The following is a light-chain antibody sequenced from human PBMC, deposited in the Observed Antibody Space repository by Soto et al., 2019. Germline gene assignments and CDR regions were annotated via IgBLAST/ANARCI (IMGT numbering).Light chain of an antibody. Sequence: QSVLTQPASASGSPGQSITISCTGSSSDVGGYNSVSWYQQHPGKVPKLVIYDVINRPSGISTRFSGSKSGNTASLTVSGLQADDEAHYYCSSYTSISASVTFGGGTKLTVL. CDR1: SSDVGGYNS. V-gene: IGLV2-14*03. J-gene: IGLJ2*01. CDR3: SSYTSISASVT. CDR2: DVI.